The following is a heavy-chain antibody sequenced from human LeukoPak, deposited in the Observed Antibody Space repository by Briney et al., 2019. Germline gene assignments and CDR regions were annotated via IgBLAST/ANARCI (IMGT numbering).Heavy chain of an antibody. CDR1: GFTFSTYC. CDR2: ICPDGTVT. V-gene: IGHV3-74*01. Sequence: GGSLRLSCAASGFTFSTYCMHWVRQAPGKGPMWVSRICPDGTVTNYADSVKARFTISRDNARNTVYLQMNSLRVEDTAVYYCVRDFRSADYWGQGTLVTVSS. J-gene: IGHJ4*02. CDR3: VRDFRSADY.